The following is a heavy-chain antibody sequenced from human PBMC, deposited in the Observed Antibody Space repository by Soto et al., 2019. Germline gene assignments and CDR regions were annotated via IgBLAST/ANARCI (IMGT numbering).Heavy chain of an antibody. Sequence: VGSLRLSCAASGFTFSSYAMSWVRQAPGKGLEWVSAISGSGGSTYYADSVKGRFTISRDNSKNTLYLQMNSLRAEDTAVYYCAKDPGSSSRIGNYWGQGTLVTVSS. CDR1: GFTFSSYA. V-gene: IGHV3-23*01. CDR2: ISGSGGST. D-gene: IGHD6-13*01. J-gene: IGHJ4*02. CDR3: AKDPGSSSRIGNY.